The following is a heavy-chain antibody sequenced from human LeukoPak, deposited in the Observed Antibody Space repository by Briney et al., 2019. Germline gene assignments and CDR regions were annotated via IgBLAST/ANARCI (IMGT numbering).Heavy chain of an antibody. CDR1: GFTFSNYN. V-gene: IGHV3-48*02. CDR2: ISSSSRAT. Sequence: PGGSLRLSCTASGFTFSNYNMNWVRQAPGKGLEWVSYISSSSRATYYADSVKGRFTISRDNAKNSLYLQMNSLTDEDTAVYYCAAYSNYAYSLDPWGQGTLVTVSS. J-gene: IGHJ5*02. D-gene: IGHD4-4*01. CDR3: AAYSNYAYSLDP.